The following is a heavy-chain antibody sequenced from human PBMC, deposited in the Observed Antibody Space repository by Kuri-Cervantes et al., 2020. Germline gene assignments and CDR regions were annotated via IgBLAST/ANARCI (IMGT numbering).Heavy chain of an antibody. Sequence: GESLKISCAASGFTVSTNYMSWVRQAPGKGLEWVSVIYSGGSTYYADSVKGRFTISRDNSKNTLYLQMNSLRAEDTAVYYCARCPYYGPNHLGLDYWGQGTLVTVSS. V-gene: IGHV3-53*01. CDR3: ARCPYYGPNHLGLDY. D-gene: IGHD4-17*01. CDR2: IYSGGST. J-gene: IGHJ4*02. CDR1: GFTVSTNY.